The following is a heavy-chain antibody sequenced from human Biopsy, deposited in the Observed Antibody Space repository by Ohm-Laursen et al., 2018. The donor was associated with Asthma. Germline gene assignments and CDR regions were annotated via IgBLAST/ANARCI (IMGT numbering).Heavy chain of an antibody. J-gene: IGHJ6*02. V-gene: IGHV4-31*03. D-gene: IGHD3-10*01. Sequence: SDTLSLTCTVSGDSISSPAYYWSWVRQHPGKGLEWIGYISYSGTTFYHPSLMSRLIISLDTSKNQFSLKLSSVTAADTAVYYCAGVGGDGSGSSIDNYFGMDVWGQGTTVTVSS. CDR2: ISYSGTT. CDR3: AGVGGDGSGSSIDNYFGMDV. CDR1: GDSISSPAYY.